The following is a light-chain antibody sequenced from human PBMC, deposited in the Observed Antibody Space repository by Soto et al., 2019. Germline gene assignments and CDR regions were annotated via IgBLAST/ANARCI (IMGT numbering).Light chain of an antibody. CDR1: QDISNS. Sequence: DIQMTQSPSSLSASVGDRGTITCRASQDISNSLAWYQQKPGKVPKVLIYAASILQSGVPARFSGSGSGTDFTLTISSLQPEDVATYYCQKYNSAPLTFGGGTKVEI. V-gene: IGKV1-27*01. CDR3: QKYNSAPLT. CDR2: AAS. J-gene: IGKJ4*01.